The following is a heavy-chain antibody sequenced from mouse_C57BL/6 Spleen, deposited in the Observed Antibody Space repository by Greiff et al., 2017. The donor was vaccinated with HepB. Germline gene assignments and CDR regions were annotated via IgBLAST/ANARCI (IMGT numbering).Heavy chain of an antibody. V-gene: IGHV1-50*01. CDR3: AANLLLRRNAMDY. Sequence: QVQLQQSGAELVKPGASVKLSCKASGYTFTSYWMQWVKQRPGQGLEWIGEIDPSDSYTNYNQKFKGKATLTVDTSSSTAYMQLSSLTSEDSAVYYCAANLLLRRNAMDYWGQGTSVTVSS. J-gene: IGHJ4*01. CDR2: IDPSDSYT. CDR1: GYTFTSYW. D-gene: IGHD1-1*01.